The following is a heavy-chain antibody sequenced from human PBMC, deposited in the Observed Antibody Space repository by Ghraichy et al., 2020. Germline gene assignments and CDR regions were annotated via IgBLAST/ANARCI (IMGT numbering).Heavy chain of an antibody. CDR2: IYSTGDT. CDR1: GGSMYSWY. J-gene: IGHJ4*02. Sequence: SETLSLTCTVSGGSMYSWYWSWVRQPAGEGLEWIGRIYSTGDTNYNPSLKNRVTMSIDTSKKQFSLRLSSVTAADTAIYFCARDGIVGSTRFDYWGQGLLVTVSS. D-gene: IGHD1-26*01. V-gene: IGHV4-4*07. CDR3: ARDGIVGSTRFDY.